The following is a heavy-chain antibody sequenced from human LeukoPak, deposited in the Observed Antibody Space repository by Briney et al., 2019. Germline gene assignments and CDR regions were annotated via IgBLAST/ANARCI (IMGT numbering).Heavy chain of an antibody. CDR2: IRYDGSNK. Sequence: GGSLRLSCAASGFTFSSYGMHWVRQAPGKGLEWVAYIRYDGSNKYYADSVKGRFTISRDNSKNTLYLQMNSLRAEETAVYYCAKVDYDILTGPFDYWGQGTLVTVSS. V-gene: IGHV3-30*02. CDR1: GFTFSSYG. J-gene: IGHJ4*02. D-gene: IGHD3-9*01. CDR3: AKVDYDILTGPFDY.